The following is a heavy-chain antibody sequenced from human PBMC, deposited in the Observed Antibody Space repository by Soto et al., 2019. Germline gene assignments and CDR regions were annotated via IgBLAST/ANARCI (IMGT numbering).Heavy chain of an antibody. D-gene: IGHD2-15*01. CDR2: IYYREST. CDR1: GGSISSGGYY. V-gene: IGHV4-31*01. Sequence: QVQLPESGPGVVKPSQTPSLTCTVSGGSISSGGYYWSWIRQHPGKVLEWIGYIYYRESTYYNPSLSIQVTISVDTSKNQFSLYLNSVTAADTAVYYCARDRAATPTIDAFDIWGRGTIITVSS. J-gene: IGHJ3*02. CDR3: ARDRAATPTIDAFDI.